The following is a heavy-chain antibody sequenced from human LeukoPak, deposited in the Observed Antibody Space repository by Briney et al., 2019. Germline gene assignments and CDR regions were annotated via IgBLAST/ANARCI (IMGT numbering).Heavy chain of an antibody. D-gene: IGHD3-10*01. Sequence: PGGSLRLSCAASGFTFSSYSMNWVRQAPGKGLEWVSYISSSSSTIYYADSVKGRFTISRDNAKNSLYLQMNSLRAEDTAVYYCARDPTMVRGVSHLDYWGQGTLVTVSS. CDR3: ARDPTMVRGVSHLDY. CDR2: ISSSSSTI. J-gene: IGHJ4*02. CDR1: GFTFSSYS. V-gene: IGHV3-48*01.